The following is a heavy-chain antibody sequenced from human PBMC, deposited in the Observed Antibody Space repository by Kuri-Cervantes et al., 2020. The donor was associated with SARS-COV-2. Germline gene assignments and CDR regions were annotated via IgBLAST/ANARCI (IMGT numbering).Heavy chain of an antibody. J-gene: IGHJ4*02. Sequence: SETLSLTCTVSGGSISSSSYYWGWIRQPPGKGLEWIGSIYYSGITYYNPSLKSRVTISVDTSKNQFSLKLSSVTAAGTAVYYCARATTYYDFWSGSSFDYWGQGTLVTVSS. CDR2: IYYSGIT. CDR1: GGSISSSSYY. CDR3: ARATTYYDFWSGSSFDY. V-gene: IGHV4-39*07. D-gene: IGHD3-3*01.